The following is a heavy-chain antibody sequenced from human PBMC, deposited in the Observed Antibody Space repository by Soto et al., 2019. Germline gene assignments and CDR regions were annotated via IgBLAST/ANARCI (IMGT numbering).Heavy chain of an antibody. CDR1: GFTFSSYG. J-gene: IGHJ4*02. D-gene: IGHD5-12*01. CDR2: ISYYGSNK. CDR3: AKKASSEMATITH. V-gene: IGHV3-30*18. Sequence: AGGSLRLSCAASGFTFSSYGMHWVRQAPGKGLEWVAVISYYGSNKYYADSVKGRFTISRDNSKNTLYLQMNSLRAEDTAVYYCAKKASSEMATITHWGQGTLVTVSS.